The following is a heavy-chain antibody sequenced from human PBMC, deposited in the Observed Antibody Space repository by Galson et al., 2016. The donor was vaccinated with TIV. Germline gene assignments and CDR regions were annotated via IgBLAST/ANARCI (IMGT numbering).Heavy chain of an antibody. V-gene: IGHV1-8*01. CDR2: MSPSNGNT. CDR1: GYTFTSFD. D-gene: IGHD3-22*01. Sequence: SVKVSCKASGYTFTSFDISWIRQAPGQGLEWMGWMSPSNGNTGYAQKFRGRITMTRHPSTTTVYMELSGLTSEDTAVYYCARGHCYDSSGYSFDFWGQGTTVTVYS. CDR3: ARGHCYDSSGYSFDF. J-gene: IGHJ6*02.